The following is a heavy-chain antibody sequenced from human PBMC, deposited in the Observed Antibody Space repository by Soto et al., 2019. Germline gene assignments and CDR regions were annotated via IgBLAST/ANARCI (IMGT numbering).Heavy chain of an antibody. J-gene: IGHJ6*02. CDR3: ARDGYSGYDYQPPYYYGMAV. CDR2: MNPNSGNT. V-gene: IGHV1-8*01. D-gene: IGHD5-12*01. Sequence: ASVKVSCKASGYTFTSYDINWFRQASGQGLEWMGWMNPNSGNTGYAQKFQGRVTMTRNTSISTAYMELSSLRSEDTAVYYCARDGYSGYDYQPPYYYGMAVWGQGTTVTVSS. CDR1: GYTFTSYD.